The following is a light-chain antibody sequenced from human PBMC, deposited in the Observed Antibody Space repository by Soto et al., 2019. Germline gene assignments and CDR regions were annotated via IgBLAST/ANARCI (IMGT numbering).Light chain of an antibody. Sequence: EIQMPQSPSSRSGVVVDGVRIINQASQSIASYVNWYQQKPGKAPKLLILGAVILQSGVPSRFSGSGSGTDFTLTISSLQPADFATYYCQQYNNWAIAFGQGTRLEIK. CDR2: GAV. CDR1: QSIASY. CDR3: QQYNNWAIA. V-gene: IGKV1-39*01. J-gene: IGKJ5*01.